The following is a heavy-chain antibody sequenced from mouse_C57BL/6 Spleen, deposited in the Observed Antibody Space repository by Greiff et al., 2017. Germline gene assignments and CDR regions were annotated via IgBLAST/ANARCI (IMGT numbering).Heavy chain of an antibody. CDR1: GFTFSDYG. CDR3: ARKDGSLYAMDY. V-gene: IGHV5-17*01. Sequence: EVQLQESGGGLVEPGGSLKLSCAASGFTFSDYGMHWVRQAPEKGLEWVAYISSGSSTIYYADTVKGRFTISRDNAKNTLFLQMTSLRSEDTAMYYCARKDGSLYAMDYWGQGTSVTVSS. D-gene: IGHD1-1*01. J-gene: IGHJ4*01. CDR2: ISSGSSTI.